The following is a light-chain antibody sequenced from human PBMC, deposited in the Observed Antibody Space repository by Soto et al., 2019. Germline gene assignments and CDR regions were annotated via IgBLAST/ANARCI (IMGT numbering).Light chain of an antibody. Sequence: DIQLTQSPSFLSASVGDRVTITCRASQGISSYLAWYQQKPGKAPNFLIYTASTLQSGVPSRFSGSGSGTEFTLPISSLQPEDFATYYCQKLKSYAITFGQGTRLEIK. V-gene: IGKV1-9*01. CDR3: QKLKSYAIT. J-gene: IGKJ5*01. CDR1: QGISSY. CDR2: TAS.